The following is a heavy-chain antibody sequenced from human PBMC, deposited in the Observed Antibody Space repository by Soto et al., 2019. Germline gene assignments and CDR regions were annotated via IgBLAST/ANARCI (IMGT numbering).Heavy chain of an antibody. Sequence: SETLSLTCAVYGGSFSGYYCSWIRQPPGKGLEWIGEINHSGSTNYNPSLKSRVTISVDTSKNQFSLKLSSVTAADTAVYYCARGQSSLLLDCWGQGVLVTVSS. CDR2: INHSGST. CDR1: GGSFSGYY. V-gene: IGHV4-34*01. CDR3: ARGQSSLLLDC. D-gene: IGHD2-8*02. J-gene: IGHJ4*02.